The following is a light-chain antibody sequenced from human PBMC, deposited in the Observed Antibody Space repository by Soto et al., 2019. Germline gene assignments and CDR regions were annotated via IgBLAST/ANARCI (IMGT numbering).Light chain of an antibody. CDR2: WAS. V-gene: IGKV4-1*01. CDR1: RSLLHSSNNENH. Sequence: DIAMTQSPDSLSVSLGERATINCKASRSLLHSSNNENHLAWYQQKPGQPPKLLIYWASTRESGVPDRFTGSGSETDVSLTINCLQAEDVAVYYCHQYYSIPLTFGGGTKVELK. CDR3: HQYYSIPLT. J-gene: IGKJ4*01.